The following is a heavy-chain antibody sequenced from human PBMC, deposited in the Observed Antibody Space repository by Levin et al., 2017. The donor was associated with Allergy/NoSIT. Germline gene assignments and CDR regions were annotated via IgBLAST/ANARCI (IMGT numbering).Heavy chain of an antibody. J-gene: IGHJ4*02. V-gene: IGHV1-2*06. CDR3: ANENYDILTGYYN. D-gene: IGHD3-9*01. CDR1: GYTFTGYY. Sequence: ASVKVSCKASGYTFTGYYMHWVRQAPGQGLEWMGRINPNSGGTNYAQKFQGRVTMTRDTSISTAYMELSRLRSDDTAVYYCANENYDILTGYYNWGQGTLVTVSS. CDR2: INPNSGGT.